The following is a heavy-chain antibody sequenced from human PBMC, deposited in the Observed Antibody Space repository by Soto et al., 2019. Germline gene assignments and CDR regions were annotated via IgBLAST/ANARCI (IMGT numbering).Heavy chain of an antibody. CDR2: INHSGST. CDR1: GGSFSGYY. CDR3: GGGPGGVAPTPFARFDN. J-gene: IGHJ4*02. Sequence: PSETLSLTCAVYGGSFSGYYWSWIRQPPGKGLEWIGEINHSGSTNYNPSLKSRVTISVDTSKNQFSLKLSSVTAADTAVYYCGGGPGGVAPTPFARFDNRGQETLFTVS. D-gene: IGHD2-15*01. V-gene: IGHV4-34*01.